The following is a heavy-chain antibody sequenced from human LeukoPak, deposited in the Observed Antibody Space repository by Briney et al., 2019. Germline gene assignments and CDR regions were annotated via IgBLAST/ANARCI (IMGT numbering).Heavy chain of an antibody. CDR3: VRPFDH. J-gene: IGHJ4*02. CDR1: GFTFSSYA. V-gene: IGHV3-30-3*01. Sequence: GRSLRLSCAASGFTFSSYAMHWVRQAPGKGLEWVAVISYDGSNKYYADSVKGRFTISRDNSKNTLYLQMNSLRAEDTAVYYCVRPFDHWGQGTLVTLPS. D-gene: IGHD3-10*01. CDR2: ISYDGSNK.